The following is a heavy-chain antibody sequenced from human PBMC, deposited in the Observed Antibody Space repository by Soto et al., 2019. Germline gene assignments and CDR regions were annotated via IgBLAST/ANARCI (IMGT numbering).Heavy chain of an antibody. Sequence: GASVKVSCKVSGYTLTELSMHCVRQAPGKGLEWMGGFDPEDGETIYAQKFQGRVTMTEDTSTDTAYMELSSLRSEDTAVYYCATALPQLLTLDYWGQGTLVTVSS. D-gene: IGHD3-10*01. J-gene: IGHJ4*02. V-gene: IGHV1-24*01. CDR2: FDPEDGET. CDR1: GYTLTELS. CDR3: ATALPQLLTLDY.